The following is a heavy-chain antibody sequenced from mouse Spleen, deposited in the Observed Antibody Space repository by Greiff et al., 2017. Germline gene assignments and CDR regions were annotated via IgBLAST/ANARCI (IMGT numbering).Heavy chain of an antibody. V-gene: IGHV14-1*01. Sequence: VQLPQSGAELVRPGASVKLSFTASGFNIKDFYLHWVKQRPEQCLEWIGRFVSVDGDTEFAPKFQGKATMTADASSNTAYLQLSSLTSEDTAVYYCTPWAMDYWGQGTSVTVSA. CDR3: TPWAMDY. CDR1: GFNIKDFY. CDR2: FVSVDGDT. J-gene: IGHJ4*01.